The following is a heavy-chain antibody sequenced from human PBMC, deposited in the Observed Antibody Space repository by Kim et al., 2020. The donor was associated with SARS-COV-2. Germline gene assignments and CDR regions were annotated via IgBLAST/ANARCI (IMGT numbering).Heavy chain of an antibody. J-gene: IGHJ4*02. V-gene: IGHV4-39*01. D-gene: IGHD1-26*01. CDR3: ARLRTSYGSN. CDR2: T. Sequence: TYYNPPLKHRITISVDTSKNQFSLKLSSVTAADTAVYYCARLRTSYGSNWGQGTLVTVSS.